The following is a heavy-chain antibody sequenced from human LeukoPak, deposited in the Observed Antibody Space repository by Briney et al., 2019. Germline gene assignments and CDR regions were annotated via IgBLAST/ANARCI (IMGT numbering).Heavy chain of an antibody. Sequence: GGSLRLSCAASGFTFSDYVMGWVRQAPGKGLELVSSITGGGDQKYQADSVKGRFTISRDNTKNTLYLQMNSLRAEDTAVYYCAARIAVAGSFDYWGQGTLITVSS. V-gene: IGHV3-23*01. J-gene: IGHJ4*02. CDR2: ITGGGDQK. D-gene: IGHD6-19*01. CDR3: AARIAVAGSFDY. CDR1: GFTFSDYV.